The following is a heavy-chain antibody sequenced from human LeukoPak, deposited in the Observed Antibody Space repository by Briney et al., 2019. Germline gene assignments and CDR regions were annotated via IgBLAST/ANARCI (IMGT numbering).Heavy chain of an antibody. CDR1: GGSISSYY. D-gene: IGHD2-2*01. V-gene: IGHV4-4*07. CDR2: IYTSGST. J-gene: IGHJ3*02. Sequence: SETLSLTCTVSGGSISSYYWSWIRQPAGKGLEWIGRIYTSGSTNYNPSLKSRVTMSVDTSKNQFSLKLSSVTAADTAVYYCARHGDIVVVPAAFAFDIWGQGTMVTVSS. CDR3: ARHGDIVVVPAAFAFDI.